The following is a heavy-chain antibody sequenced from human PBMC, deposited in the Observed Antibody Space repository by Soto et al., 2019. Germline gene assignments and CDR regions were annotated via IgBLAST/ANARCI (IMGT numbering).Heavy chain of an antibody. CDR3: AGEYYYGSGSSHTPFDP. J-gene: IGHJ5*02. D-gene: IGHD3-10*01. CDR1: GGSISSGGYY. CDR2: IYYSGST. V-gene: IGHV4-30-4*08. Sequence: TLSLTCTVSGGSISSGGYYWSWIRQHPGKGLEWIGYIYYSGSTYYNPSLKSRVTISVDTSKNQFSLKLSSVTAADTAVYYCAGEYYYGSGSSHTPFDPWGQGTLVTVSS.